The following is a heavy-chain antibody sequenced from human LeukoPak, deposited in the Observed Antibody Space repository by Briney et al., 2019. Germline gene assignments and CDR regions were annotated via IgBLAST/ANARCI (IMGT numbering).Heavy chain of an antibody. D-gene: IGHD4-17*01. CDR2: INGRGIT. Sequence: GGSLRLSCTASGFTFSSYTMSWVRQAPGEGLEWLSAINGRGITYYAGSVKGRFTISRDNSENMLYLQMNSLTVDDTAVYFCAKERQTGDYFTSDYWGQGTLVTVSS. CDR3: AKERQTGDYFTSDY. J-gene: IGHJ4*02. CDR1: GFTFSSYT. V-gene: IGHV3-23*01.